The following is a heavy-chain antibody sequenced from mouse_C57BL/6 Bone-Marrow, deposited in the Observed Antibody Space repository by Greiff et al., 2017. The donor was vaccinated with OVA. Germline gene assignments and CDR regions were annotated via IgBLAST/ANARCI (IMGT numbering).Heavy chain of an antibody. J-gene: IGHJ2*01. Sequence: QQSCKASGYTFTSYWMHWVKQRPGRGLEWIGRIDPNSGGTKYNEKFKSKATLTVDKPSSTAYMQLSSLTSEDSAVYYCARRTRTTVVATDHFDFWGQGTTLTVSS. D-gene: IGHD1-1*01. CDR1: GYTFTSYW. V-gene: IGHV1-72*01. CDR2: IDPNSGGT. CDR3: ARRTRTTVVATDHFDF.